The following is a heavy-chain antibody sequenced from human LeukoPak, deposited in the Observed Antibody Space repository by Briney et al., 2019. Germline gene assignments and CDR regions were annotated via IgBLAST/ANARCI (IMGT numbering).Heavy chain of an antibody. V-gene: IGHV1-2*02. J-gene: IGHJ4*02. D-gene: IGHD1-14*01. CDR1: GYTFTGYF. CDR3: AGGQLTDDLDY. CDR2: INPNIGAT. Sequence: ASVKVSCKASGYTFTGYFMHWVRQAPGQGLEWMGWINPNIGATKYARKFQGRVTMTRDTSISTAYMELSRLRSDDTAVYYCAGGQLTDDLDYWGQGTLVTVSS.